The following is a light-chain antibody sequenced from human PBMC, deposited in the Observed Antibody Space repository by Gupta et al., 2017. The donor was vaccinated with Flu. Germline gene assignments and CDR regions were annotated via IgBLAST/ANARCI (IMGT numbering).Light chain of an antibody. V-gene: IGKV1-39*01. Sequence: SQITHPPSSLSASVADRVTITCRASQSISSYLNWYQQKPGKAPKLLIYAASSLQSGVPSRVSGSGSGTDFTLTISSLQPEDFATYYCQQSYSTPRTFGQGTKVEIK. CDR2: AAS. CDR3: QQSYSTPRT. J-gene: IGKJ1*01. CDR1: QSISSY.